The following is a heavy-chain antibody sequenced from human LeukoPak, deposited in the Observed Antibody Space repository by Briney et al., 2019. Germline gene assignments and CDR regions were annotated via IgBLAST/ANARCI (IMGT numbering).Heavy chain of an antibody. Sequence: GGSLRLSCAASGFTFSSYGMSWVRQAPGKGLEWVSAISGSGGSTYYADSVKGRFTISRDNSKNTLYLQMNSLRAEDTAVYYCARGPYSYDSSGAFDIWGQGTMVTVSS. V-gene: IGHV3-23*01. CDR2: ISGSGGST. J-gene: IGHJ3*02. CDR1: GFTFSSYG. CDR3: ARGPYSYDSSGAFDI. D-gene: IGHD3-22*01.